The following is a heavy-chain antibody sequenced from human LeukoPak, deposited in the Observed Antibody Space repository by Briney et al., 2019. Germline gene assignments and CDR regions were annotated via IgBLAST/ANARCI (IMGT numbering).Heavy chain of an antibody. D-gene: IGHD5-18*01. CDR1: GFTFSNYG. CDR2: IWFDGSNK. V-gene: IGHV3-33*01. J-gene: IGHJ4*02. CDR3: ARIYSYGYRFDY. Sequence: GRSLRLSCAASGFTFSNYGMHWVRQAPGKGLEWVAIIWFDGSNKYYADSVKGRFTISRDNSKNTLYLQMNSLRAEDTAVYYCARIYSYGYRFDYWGQGTLVTVSS.